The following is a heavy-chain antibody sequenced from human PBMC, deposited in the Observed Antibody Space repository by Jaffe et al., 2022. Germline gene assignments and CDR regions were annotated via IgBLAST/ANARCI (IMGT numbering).Heavy chain of an antibody. CDR3: ARSRNDYGDPRRYCYFDY. V-gene: IGHV3-48*01. J-gene: IGHJ4*02. CDR2: ISSSSSTI. Sequence: EVQLVESGGGLVQPGGSLRLSCAASGFTFSSYSMNWVRQAPGKGLEWVSYISSSSSTIYYADSVKGRFTISRDNAKNSLYLQMNSLRAEDTAVYYCARSRNDYGDPRRYCYFDYWGQGTLVTVSS. CDR1: GFTFSSYS. D-gene: IGHD4-17*01.